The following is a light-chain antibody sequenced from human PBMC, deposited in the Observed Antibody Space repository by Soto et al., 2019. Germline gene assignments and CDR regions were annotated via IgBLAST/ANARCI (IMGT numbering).Light chain of an antibody. Sequence: QSALTQPASVSGSPGQSITISCVGTSSDIGDYNYVSWYQQHPGKVPKVIIYDVSNRPSGVSYRFSGTKSGNTASLTVSVLQAEDEADYYCCSYTRSGTLIFGTGRKVTVL. J-gene: IGLJ1*01. CDR2: DVS. CDR1: SSDIGDYNY. V-gene: IGLV2-14*01. CDR3: CSYTRSGTLI.